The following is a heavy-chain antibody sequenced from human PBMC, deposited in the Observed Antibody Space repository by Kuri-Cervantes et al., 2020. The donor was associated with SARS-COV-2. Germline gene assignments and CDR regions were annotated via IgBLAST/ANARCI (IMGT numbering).Heavy chain of an antibody. CDR3: ARLIDYYDNRGYIPGHMDA. J-gene: IGHJ6*03. CDR2: IYYTGNT. D-gene: IGHD3-22*01. V-gene: IGHV4-59*11. CDR1: GGSINDHY. Sequence: SQTLSLTCVVFGGSINDHYWTWIRQPPGKGLEWIGYIYYTGNTNFNPSLKSRVTISVDTSKSHFSLKLSSVTAADTAVYYCARLIDYYDNRGYIPGHMDAWGKGTTVTVSS.